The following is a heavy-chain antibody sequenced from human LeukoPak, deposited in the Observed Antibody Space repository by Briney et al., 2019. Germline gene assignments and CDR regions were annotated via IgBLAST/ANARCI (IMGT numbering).Heavy chain of an antibody. CDR2: INTNTGNP. Sequence: ASVKVSCKASGYTFTSYAMNWVRQAPGQGLEWMGWINTNTGNPTYAQGFTGRFVFSLDTSVSTAYLQISSLKAEDTAVYYCAREEAYFDWLLSFGWFDPWGQGTLVTVSS. CDR1: GYTFTSYA. J-gene: IGHJ5*02. V-gene: IGHV7-4-1*02. CDR3: AREEAYFDWLLSFGWFDP. D-gene: IGHD3-9*01.